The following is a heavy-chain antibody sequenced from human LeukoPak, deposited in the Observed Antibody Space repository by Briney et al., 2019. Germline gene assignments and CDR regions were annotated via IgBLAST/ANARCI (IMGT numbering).Heavy chain of an antibody. Sequence: ASVKVSCKASGGTFSSYAISWVRQAPGQGLEWMGGIIPIFGTANYAQKFQGRVTITTDESTSTAYMELSSLRSEDTAVYYCARRPPIVSYYYYYMDVWGKGTTVTVSS. CDR1: GGTFSSYA. CDR2: IIPIFGTA. V-gene: IGHV1-69*05. J-gene: IGHJ6*03. D-gene: IGHD5/OR15-5a*01. CDR3: ARRPPIVSYYYYYMDV.